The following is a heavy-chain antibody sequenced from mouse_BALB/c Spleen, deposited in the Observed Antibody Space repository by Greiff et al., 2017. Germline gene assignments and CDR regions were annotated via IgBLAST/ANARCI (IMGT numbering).Heavy chain of an antibody. V-gene: IGHV5-12-2*01. CDR2: ISNGGGST. D-gene: IGHD2-4*01. J-gene: IGHJ2*01. Sequence: DVHLVESGGGLVQPGGSLKLSCAASGFTFSSYTMSWVRQTPEKRLEWVAYISNGGGSTYYPDTVKGRFTISRDNAKNTLYLQMSSLKSEDTAMYYCARLLYDYGPFDYWGQGTTLTVSS. CDR3: ARLLYDYGPFDY. CDR1: GFTFSSYT.